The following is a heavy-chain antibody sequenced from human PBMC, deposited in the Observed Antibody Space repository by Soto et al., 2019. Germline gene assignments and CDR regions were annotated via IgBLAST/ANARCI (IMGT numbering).Heavy chain of an antibody. CDR1: GYSFTSYW. CDR3: ARSIAAKEVPGPYYYYYGMDV. Sequence: GESLKISCKGSGYSFTSYWIGWVRQMPGKGLEWMGIIYPGDSDTRYSPSFQGQVTISADKSISTAYLQWSSLKASDTAMYYCARSIAAKEVPGPYYYYYGMDVWGQGTTVTVSS. CDR2: IYPGDSDT. V-gene: IGHV5-51*01. D-gene: IGHD6-25*01. J-gene: IGHJ6*02.